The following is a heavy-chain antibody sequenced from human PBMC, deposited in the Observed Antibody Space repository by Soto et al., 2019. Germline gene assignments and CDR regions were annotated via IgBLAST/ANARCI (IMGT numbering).Heavy chain of an antibody. Sequence: GGSLRLSCAASGFTFSSYAMSWVRQAPGKGLEWVSAISGSGGSTYYADSVKGRFAISRDNSKNTLYLQMNSLRAEDTAVYYCAKFSDYVWGSYRSGYFDYWGQGTLVTVSS. CDR1: GFTFSSYA. J-gene: IGHJ4*02. CDR3: AKFSDYVWGSYRSGYFDY. D-gene: IGHD3-16*02. CDR2: ISGSGGST. V-gene: IGHV3-23*01.